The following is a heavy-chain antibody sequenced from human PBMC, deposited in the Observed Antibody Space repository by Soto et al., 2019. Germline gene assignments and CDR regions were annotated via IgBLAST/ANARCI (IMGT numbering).Heavy chain of an antibody. Sequence: GGSLRLSCIWSGFAFRDYEMNWVRQAPGKGLEWVAYISSGAFTIYYADSVRGRFTVSRDNAKNSLYLQMNSLRDEDAAVYYCARTSSTETVHYYGMDVWGQGTTVTVSS. D-gene: IGHD2-8*02. CDR3: ARTSSTETVHYYGMDV. CDR2: ISSGAFTI. J-gene: IGHJ6*02. CDR1: GFAFRDYE. V-gene: IGHV3-48*03.